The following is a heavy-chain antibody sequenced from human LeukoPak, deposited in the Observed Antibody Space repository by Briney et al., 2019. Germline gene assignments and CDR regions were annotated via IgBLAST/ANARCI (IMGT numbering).Heavy chain of an antibody. D-gene: IGHD5-12*01. Sequence: SETLSLTCTVSGGSINSGNYYWSWIRQSAGTGLEWIGRVYKSGKINYNPSLKNRVTISVDTSKNQFSLKLSSVTAADTAVYYCAGGLRLEYLYDYWGQGTLVTVAS. J-gene: IGHJ4*02. CDR1: GGSINSGNYY. CDR3: AGGLRLEYLYDY. V-gene: IGHV4-61*10. CDR2: VYKSGKI.